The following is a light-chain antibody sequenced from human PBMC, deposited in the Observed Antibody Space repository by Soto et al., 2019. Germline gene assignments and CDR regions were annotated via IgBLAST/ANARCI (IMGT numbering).Light chain of an antibody. J-gene: IGLJ3*02. CDR3: SSHADSYNWV. CDR2: EVA. Sequence: ALTQPPSASGSPGQSVTISCTGTNSDVGGYDYVSWYQQHPGKAPKLMIYEVAKRPSGVPDRFSGSKSGNTASLTVSGLQAEDEADYYCSSHADSYNWVFGGGTQLTVL. V-gene: IGLV2-8*01. CDR1: NSDVGGYDY.